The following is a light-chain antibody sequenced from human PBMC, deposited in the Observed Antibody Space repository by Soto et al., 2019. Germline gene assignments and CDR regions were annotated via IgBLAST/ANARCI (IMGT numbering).Light chain of an antibody. V-gene: IGKV3-20*01. CDR1: QSVSSSY. CDR3: QRYGSLPYS. CDR2: DAS. Sequence: IFFSQSPGPLSFSPGEGATLSCRASQSVSSSYLAWYQQKPGQAPRLLIYDASSRATGIPDRFSGSGSGTDFTLTISRLEPEDFAVYYCQRYGSLPYSFGQGTKVDIK. J-gene: IGKJ2*01.